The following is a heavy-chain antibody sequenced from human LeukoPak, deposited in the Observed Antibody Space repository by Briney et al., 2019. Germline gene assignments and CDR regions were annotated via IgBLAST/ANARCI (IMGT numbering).Heavy chain of an antibody. CDR1: GFTFSSYW. Sequence: PGGSLRLSCAASGFTFSSYWMYWVRQPPGKGLVCVSRIDADGSTTTYADSVKGRFTISRDNAKNTLYLQMNSLRAEDTAVYYCARVRTDSSGYYYEGFDYWGQGALVIVSS. D-gene: IGHD3-22*01. V-gene: IGHV3-74*01. CDR3: ARVRTDSSGYYYEGFDY. CDR2: IDADGSTT. J-gene: IGHJ4*02.